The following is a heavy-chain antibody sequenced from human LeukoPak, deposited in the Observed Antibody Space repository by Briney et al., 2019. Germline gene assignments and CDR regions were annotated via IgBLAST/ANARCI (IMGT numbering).Heavy chain of an antibody. CDR3: ARDLPGITIFGAFDY. CDR2: ISYDGSNK. J-gene: IGHJ4*02. V-gene: IGHV3-30*04. D-gene: IGHD3-3*01. CDR1: GFTFSSYA. Sequence: PGGSLRLSCAASGFTFSSYAMHWVRQAPGKGLEWVAVISYDGSNKYYADSVKGRFTISRDNSRNTLYLQMNSLRPEGTAVYYCARDLPGITIFGAFDYWGQGTLVTVSS.